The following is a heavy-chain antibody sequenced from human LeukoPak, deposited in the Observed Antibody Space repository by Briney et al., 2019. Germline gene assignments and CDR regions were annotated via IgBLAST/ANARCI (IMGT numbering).Heavy chain of an antibody. D-gene: IGHD6-13*01. CDR1: GGSISSRSYY. J-gene: IGHJ2*01. CDR3: ARLSSTWYQDWYFDL. Sequence: SETLSLTCTVSGGSISSRSYYGGWIRQPPGKGLEWIGSIYYSGSTYYNPSLKSRVTMSVDTSKNQFSLKLNSVTAADTAVYYCARLSSTWYQDWYFDLWGRGTLVTVSS. CDR2: IYYSGST. V-gene: IGHV4-39*07.